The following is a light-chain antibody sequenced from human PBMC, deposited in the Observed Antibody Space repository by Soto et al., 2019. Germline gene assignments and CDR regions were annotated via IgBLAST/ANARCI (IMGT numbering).Light chain of an antibody. CDR1: SSDVGSYNL. CDR3: CSYAGSYVV. J-gene: IGLJ2*01. Sequence: QSVLTQPASVSRSPGQSITISCTGTSSDVGSYNLVSWYQQHPGKAPKLMIYEVSKRPSGVSNRFSGSKSGNTASLTISGLQAEDEADYYCCSYAGSYVVFGGGTKVTVL. V-gene: IGLV2-23*02. CDR2: EVS.